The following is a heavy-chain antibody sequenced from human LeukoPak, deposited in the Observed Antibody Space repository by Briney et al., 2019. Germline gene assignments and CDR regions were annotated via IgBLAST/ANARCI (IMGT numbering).Heavy chain of an antibody. CDR3: AKDRTGTTGADWFDP. D-gene: IGHD1-1*01. CDR1: GFTFSNYA. Sequence: GGSLRLSCVASGFTFSNYAMSWVRQAPGKGLGWVSALSSSGGTTYYADSVKGRFTISRDNSRNTLSLQMNSLRADDTAVYYCAKDRTGTTGADWFDPWGQGTLVTVSS. CDR2: LSSSGGTT. V-gene: IGHV3-23*01. J-gene: IGHJ5*02.